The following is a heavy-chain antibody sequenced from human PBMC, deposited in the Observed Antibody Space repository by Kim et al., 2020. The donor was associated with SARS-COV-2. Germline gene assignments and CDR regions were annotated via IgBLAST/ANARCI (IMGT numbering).Heavy chain of an antibody. Sequence: GGSLRLSCAASGFTFDDYAMHWVRQAPGKGLEWVSLISWDGGSTYYADSVKGRFTISRDNSKNSLYLQMNSLRAEDTALYYCAKDMEPAAGSPGFDYWGQGTLVTVSS. CDR2: ISWDGGST. CDR3: AKDMEPAAGSPGFDY. D-gene: IGHD6-13*01. CDR1: GFTFDDYA. V-gene: IGHV3-43D*03. J-gene: IGHJ4*02.